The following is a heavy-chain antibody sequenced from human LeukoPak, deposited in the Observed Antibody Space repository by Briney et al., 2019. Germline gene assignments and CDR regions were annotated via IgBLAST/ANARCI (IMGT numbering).Heavy chain of an antibody. CDR3: TAVSLLRGYDVLTFYSYPNYFDF. CDR1: GYSFNDLS. V-gene: IGHV1-24*01. D-gene: IGHD3-9*01. Sequence: ASVKVSCKVSGYSFNDLSVHWVRQAPGKGLQWMGGYDPEYGDTIYAQNFQGRLTMTEDTSTATAFMEVSSLRSEDTAVYYCTAVSLLRGYDVLTFYSYPNYFDFWGQGTLVTVPS. J-gene: IGHJ4*02. CDR2: YDPEYGDT.